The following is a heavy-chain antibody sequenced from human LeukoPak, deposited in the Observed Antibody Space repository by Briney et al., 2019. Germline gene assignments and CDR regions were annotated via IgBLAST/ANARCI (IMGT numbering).Heavy chain of an antibody. CDR2: IYNSGST. Sequence: SETLSLTCTVSGGSISSYYWSWIRQSPGKGLEWIGYIYNSGSTNYNPSLKSRVTISVDTSKNQFSLKLSSVTAADTAVYYCAKEFLVGTMVRGVIIKPPDYWGQGTLVTVSS. CDR3: AKEFLVGTMVRGVIIKPPDY. V-gene: IGHV4-4*08. J-gene: IGHJ4*02. CDR1: GGSISSYY. D-gene: IGHD3-10*01.